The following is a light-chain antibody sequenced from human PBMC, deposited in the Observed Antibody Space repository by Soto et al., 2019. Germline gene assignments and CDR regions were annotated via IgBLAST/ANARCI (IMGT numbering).Light chain of an antibody. CDR2: EVT. CDR1: SSDVGAYNY. V-gene: IGLV2-14*01. Sequence: QSALTQPASVSGSPGQSITISCTGTSSDVGAYNYVSWYQQHPDKAPKLMIYEVTHRPSGVSNRFSGSKSGNTASLTISGLQAEDEADYYCSSYSRSSTVVFGGGTNVTVL. J-gene: IGLJ2*01. CDR3: SSYSRSSTVV.